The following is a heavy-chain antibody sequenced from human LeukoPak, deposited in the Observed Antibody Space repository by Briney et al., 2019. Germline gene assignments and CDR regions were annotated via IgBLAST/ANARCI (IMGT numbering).Heavy chain of an antibody. CDR1: GFTFSDFA. D-gene: IGHD1-26*01. J-gene: IGHJ4*02. Sequence: GGSLRLSCAASGFTFSDFAMSWVRQAPGKGLEWVSTISGSSGRTYYADSVKGRFTISRDNSKNTLYLQMNSLRAEDTAVYYCAKTMGAIDHDYWGQGTLVTVSS. V-gene: IGHV3-23*01. CDR2: ISGSSGRT. CDR3: AKTMGAIDHDY.